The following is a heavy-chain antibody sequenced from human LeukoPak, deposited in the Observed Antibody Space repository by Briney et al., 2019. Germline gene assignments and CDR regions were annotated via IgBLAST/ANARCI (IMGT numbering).Heavy chain of an antibody. J-gene: IGHJ4*02. V-gene: IGHV3-74*01. CDR2: IKSDGSTT. CDR1: GFTFSNDR. D-gene: IGHD3-16*01. CDR3: VRGLGDY. Sequence: GGSLRLSCAASGFTFSNDRMHWVRQAPGKGLVWCSHIKSDGSTTDYADSVKGRFTISRDNAKNTLYLEMNSLRADDTAMYYCVRGLGDYWGQGALVTVSS.